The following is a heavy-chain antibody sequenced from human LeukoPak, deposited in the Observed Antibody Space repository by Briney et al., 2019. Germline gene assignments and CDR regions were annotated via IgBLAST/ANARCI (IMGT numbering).Heavy chain of an antibody. J-gene: IGHJ5*02. Sequence: SVKVSCKASGGTFSSYAISWVRQAPGQGLEWMGGIIPIFGTANYAQKFQGRVTITADESTSTAYMELSSLRSEDTAVYYCARRVVPANWFDPWGQGTLVTVSS. CDR1: GGTFSSYA. CDR3: ARRVVPANWFDP. V-gene: IGHV1-69*13. CDR2: IIPIFGTA. D-gene: IGHD2-2*01.